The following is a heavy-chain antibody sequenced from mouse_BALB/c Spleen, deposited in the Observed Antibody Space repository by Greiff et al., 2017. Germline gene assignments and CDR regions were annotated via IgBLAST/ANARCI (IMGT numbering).Heavy chain of an antibody. D-gene: IGHD2-1*01. J-gene: IGHJ3*01. CDR1: GFTFSSYA. CDR2: ISSGGSYT. CDR3: ASYGNRAWFAY. Sequence: DVHLVESGGGLVKPGGSLKLSCAASGFTFSSYAMSWVRQSPEKRLEWVAEISSGGSYTYYPDTVTGRFTISRDNAKNTLYLEMSSLRSEDTAMYYCASYGNRAWFAYWGQGTLVTVSA. V-gene: IGHV5-9-4*01.